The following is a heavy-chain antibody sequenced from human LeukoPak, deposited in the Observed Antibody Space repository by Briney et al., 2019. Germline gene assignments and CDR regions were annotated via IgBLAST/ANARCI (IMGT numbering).Heavy chain of an antibody. CDR1: GFTFSNYW. Sequence: GGSLRLSCAASGFTFSNYWMMWVRQAPGQGPEFLANIKPTGSETYYVDPVKGRFTISRDNAKNLLFLQMNSLRGEDTAVYYCGRFGYEAAVDLWGRGTLVTVS. D-gene: IGHD6-13*01. V-gene: IGHV3-7*01. CDR2: IKPTGSET. CDR3: GRFGYEAAVDL. J-gene: IGHJ4*02.